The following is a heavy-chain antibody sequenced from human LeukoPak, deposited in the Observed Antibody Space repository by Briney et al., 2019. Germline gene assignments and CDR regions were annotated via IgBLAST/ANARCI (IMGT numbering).Heavy chain of an antibody. D-gene: IGHD3-16*02. J-gene: IGHJ5*02. CDR3: ARSDYVWGSYRYANWFDP. Sequence: SETLSLTCTVSGGSISSYYWSWIRQPAGKGLEWIGRIYTSGSTNYNPSLESRVTISVDTSKNQFSLKLSSVTAADTAVYYCARSDYVWGSYRYANWFDPWGQGTLVTVSS. V-gene: IGHV4-4*07. CDR2: IYTSGST. CDR1: GGSISSYY.